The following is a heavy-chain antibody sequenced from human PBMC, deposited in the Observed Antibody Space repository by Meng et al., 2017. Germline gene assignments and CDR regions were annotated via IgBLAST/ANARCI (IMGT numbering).Heavy chain of an antibody. V-gene: IGHV3-23*01. D-gene: IGHD3-10*01. CDR2: ISGSGGST. J-gene: IGHJ3*02. CDR3: ANLAGLWFGELSHNDAFDI. CDR1: GFTSSSYA. Sequence: GGSLRPSCAVSGFTSSSYAMSWVRQAPGKGLEWVSAISGSGGSTYHADSVKGRFTISRDNSKNTLYLQMNSLRAADTAVYYCANLAGLWFGELSHNDAFDIWGQGTMVTVSS.